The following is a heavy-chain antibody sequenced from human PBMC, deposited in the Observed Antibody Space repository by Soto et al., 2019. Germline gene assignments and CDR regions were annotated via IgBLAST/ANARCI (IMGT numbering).Heavy chain of an antibody. CDR1: GGTFISYA. CDR3: ARGGSFLLSPFDP. Sequence: RASVKGSCNASGGTFISYAIIWVRQAPGQGLEWMGGIIPIFGTANYAQKFQGRVTITADTSISTAYMELSRLRSDDTAVYYCARGGSFLLSPFDPWGQGTLVTVSS. J-gene: IGHJ5*02. CDR2: IIPIFGTA. V-gene: IGHV1-69*06. D-gene: IGHD3-3*01.